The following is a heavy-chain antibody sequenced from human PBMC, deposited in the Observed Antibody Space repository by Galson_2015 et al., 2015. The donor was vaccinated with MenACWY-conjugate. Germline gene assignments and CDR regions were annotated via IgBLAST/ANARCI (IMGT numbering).Heavy chain of an antibody. CDR2: ISAGGGST. Sequence: SLRLSCAASGFTFSSYAMSWVRQAPGKGLEWVSAISAGGGSTNYADSVKGRFTISRDNSKNMLYVQMNSLRAEGTAIYYCAKVVSTKATYYFDYWGQGTLVTVSS. J-gene: IGHJ4*02. CDR3: AKVVSTKATYYFDY. CDR1: GFTFSSYA. D-gene: IGHD5-24*01. V-gene: IGHV3-23*01.